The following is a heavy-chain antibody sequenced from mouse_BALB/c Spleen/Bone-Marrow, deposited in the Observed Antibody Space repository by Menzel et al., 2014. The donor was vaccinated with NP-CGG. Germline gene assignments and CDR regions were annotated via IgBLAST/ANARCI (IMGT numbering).Heavy chain of an antibody. Sequence: EVQLHQSGPELAKPGASVKISCKPSGYTFTEYTMHWVKQSHGKSLVWIGGINPNNGGTSYNQKFKGKATLTVDKSSSTAYMELRRLTSEESAVYFCAEDSDLYAMDDWGQGTSVTVSS. CDR1: GYTFTEYT. CDR3: AEDSDLYAMDD. V-gene: IGHV1-18*01. J-gene: IGHJ4*01. CDR2: INPNNGGT.